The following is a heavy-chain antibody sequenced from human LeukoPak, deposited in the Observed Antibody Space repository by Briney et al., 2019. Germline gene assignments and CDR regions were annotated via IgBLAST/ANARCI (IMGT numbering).Heavy chain of an antibody. J-gene: IGHJ4*02. D-gene: IGHD4-17*01. CDR1: GGSFSGYY. V-gene: IGHV4-34*01. CDR3: ARVSLGTVTTFDY. Sequence: PSETLSLTCAVYGGSFSGYYWSWIRQPPGKGLEWIGEINHSGSTNYNPSLKSRVTISVDTSKNQFSLKLSSVTAADTAVYYCARVSLGTVTTFDYWGQGTLVTVSS. CDR2: INHSGST.